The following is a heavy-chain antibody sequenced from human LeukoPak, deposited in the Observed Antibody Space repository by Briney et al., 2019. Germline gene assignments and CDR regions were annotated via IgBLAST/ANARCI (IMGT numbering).Heavy chain of an antibody. CDR2: IYTSGST. V-gene: IGHV4-4*07. CDR3: ARRRGYSGYDPRAAFDI. J-gene: IGHJ3*02. Sequence: PSETLSLTCTVSGGSISSYYWSWIRQPAGKGLEWIGRIYTSGSTNYNPSLKSRVTMSVDTSKNQFSLKLSSVTAADTAVYYCARRRGYSGYDPRAAFDIWGQGTMVTVSS. CDR1: GGSISSYY. D-gene: IGHD5-12*01.